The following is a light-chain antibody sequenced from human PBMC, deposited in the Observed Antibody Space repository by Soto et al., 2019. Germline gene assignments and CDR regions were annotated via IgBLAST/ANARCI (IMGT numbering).Light chain of an antibody. Sequence: QSALTQPPSASGTPGQRVTISCSGSISNIGSNYVYWYRQLPGTAPKLLIYRNNQRPSGVPDRFSGSKSGTSASLAISGLRSEDEADYYCAAWDDSLSGRYVFGTGTKVTVL. J-gene: IGLJ1*01. V-gene: IGLV1-47*01. CDR1: ISNIGSNY. CDR3: AAWDDSLSGRYV. CDR2: RNN.